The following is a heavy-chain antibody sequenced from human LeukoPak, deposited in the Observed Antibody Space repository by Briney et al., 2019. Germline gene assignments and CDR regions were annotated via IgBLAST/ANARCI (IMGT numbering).Heavy chain of an antibody. CDR3: ARVVSNYYFDS. Sequence: SQTLSLTCAVSGGSISSGSYSWSWIRQPPGKGLEWIGYIYHSGSTYYNPSLKSRVTISVDRSKNQFSLKLSSVTAADTAVYYCARVVSNYYFDSWGQGTLVTVS. CDR2: IYHSGST. V-gene: IGHV4-30-2*01. CDR1: GGSISSGSYS. D-gene: IGHD4-11*01. J-gene: IGHJ4*02.